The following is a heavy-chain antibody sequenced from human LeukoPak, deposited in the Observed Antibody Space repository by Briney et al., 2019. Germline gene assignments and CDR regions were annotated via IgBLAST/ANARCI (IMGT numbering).Heavy chain of an antibody. V-gene: IGHV4-34*01. J-gene: IGHJ3*02. CDR2: INHSGST. CDR3: ARISIKQDAFDI. Sequence: PSETLSLTCAVYGGSFSGYYWSWIRQPPGKGLEWIGEINHSGSTNYNPSLKSRVTISVDTSKNQLSLKLSSVTAADTAVYYCARISIKQDAFDIWGQGTMVTVSS. CDR1: GGSFSGYY. D-gene: IGHD3-3*02.